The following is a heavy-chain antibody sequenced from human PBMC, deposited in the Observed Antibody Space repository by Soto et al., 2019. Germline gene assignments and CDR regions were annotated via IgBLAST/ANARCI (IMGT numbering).Heavy chain of an antibody. CDR1: GYSFTSYD. J-gene: IGHJ4*02. Sequence: QVQLVQSGTEVKTSGASVNVSCKASGYSFTSYDINWLRQATGQGPEWMGWVNPNTGDTGLAQRFQARVTLSSDTSINTAYVEVSSLRPDDTAIYFCARAPRPAAIAVLDHWGQGTLVAVSS. D-gene: IGHD6-19*01. CDR3: ARAPRPAAIAVLDH. CDR2: VNPNTGDT. V-gene: IGHV1-8*01.